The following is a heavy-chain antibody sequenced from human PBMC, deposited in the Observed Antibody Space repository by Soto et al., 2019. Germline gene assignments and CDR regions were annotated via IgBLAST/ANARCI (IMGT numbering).Heavy chain of an antibody. Sequence: QLQLQESGPGLVKPSETLSLTCTVSGGSISSSSYYWGWIRQPPGKGLEWIGSIDYSGSTYYNPSLKSRVTISVDTSKNHFSLKLSSVTAADTAVYYCASQTSYYDFWSGPYYYYYMDLWGKGTTVTVSS. CDR1: GGSISSSSYY. CDR2: IDYSGST. J-gene: IGHJ6*03. D-gene: IGHD3-3*01. CDR3: ASQTSYYDFWSGPYYYYYMDL. V-gene: IGHV4-39*02.